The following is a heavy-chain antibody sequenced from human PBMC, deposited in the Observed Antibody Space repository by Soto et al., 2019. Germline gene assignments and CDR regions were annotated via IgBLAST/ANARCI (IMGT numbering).Heavy chain of an antibody. D-gene: IGHD3-10*01. Sequence: QVQLVESGGGVVQPGRSLRLSCAASGFTFSNYGMHWVRQAPGKGLEWVAVILNDGSNRYHADSVKDRFTISRDNSKNTLYVKMNSLRAEDTAVYYCARDDEYSGNGMDVWGQGTTVTVS. CDR1: GFTFSNYG. CDR2: ILNDGSNR. CDR3: ARDDEYSGNGMDV. J-gene: IGHJ6*02. V-gene: IGHV3-33*01.